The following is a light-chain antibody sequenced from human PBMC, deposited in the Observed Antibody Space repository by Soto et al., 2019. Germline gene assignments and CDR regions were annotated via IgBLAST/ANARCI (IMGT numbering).Light chain of an antibody. J-gene: IGKJ2*02. CDR1: QSVSSN. CDR2: GAS. Sequence: EIVMTQSPATLSVSPGDRATLSCRASQSVSSNLAWYQQKPAQAPRLLIYGASTRATGIPASFSGSGSGTEFTLTISSLQSEDFAVYYCQQYNNWPRTFGQGTKLEIK. CDR3: QQYNNWPRT. V-gene: IGKV3-15*01.